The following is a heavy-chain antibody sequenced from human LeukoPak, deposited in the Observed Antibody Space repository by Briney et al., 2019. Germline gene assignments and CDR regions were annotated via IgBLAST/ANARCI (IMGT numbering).Heavy chain of an antibody. V-gene: IGHV3-30*04. J-gene: IGHJ3*02. CDR3: ARGGIVAMTSLANAFDI. CDR2: ISYDGSTE. D-gene: IGHD5-12*01. Sequence: PGPSLRLSCAASGFTFSSYSMHWVRQAPGKGLEWVALISYDGSTEYYTDSVKGRFTISRDNSKNTLYLQMNSLRAEDTALYYCARGGIVAMTSLANAFDIWGQGTMVTVSS. CDR1: GFTFSSYS.